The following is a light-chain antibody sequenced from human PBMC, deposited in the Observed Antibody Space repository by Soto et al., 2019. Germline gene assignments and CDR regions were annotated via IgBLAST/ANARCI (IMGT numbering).Light chain of an antibody. CDR3: QQYDNLPLT. CDR2: DAS. J-gene: IGKJ4*01. V-gene: IGKV1-33*01. CDR1: QDISND. Sequence: DIQMTQSPSSLSASVGDRFTITCQASQDISNDSNYYQQKQGKAPKLLISDASTLETGVPSRFSGSGSGTDFTFTISSLQPEDIATYYCQQYDNLPLTFGGGTKVDIK.